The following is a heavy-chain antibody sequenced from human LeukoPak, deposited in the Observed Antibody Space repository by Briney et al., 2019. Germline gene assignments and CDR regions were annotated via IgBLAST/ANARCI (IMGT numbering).Heavy chain of an antibody. D-gene: IGHD6-19*01. V-gene: IGHV3-30*18. Sequence: GGSLRLSCAASGFSFNSYDIHWVRQAPGKGLEWVALMSRDGSEVHYLDSVNGRFTISRDNSKNTLYLQMNSLRSEDTAVYYCAKGKWLGSRLLDSWGQGTLVAVSS. CDR3: AKGKWLGSRLLDS. CDR1: GFSFNSYD. J-gene: IGHJ4*02. CDR2: MSRDGSEV.